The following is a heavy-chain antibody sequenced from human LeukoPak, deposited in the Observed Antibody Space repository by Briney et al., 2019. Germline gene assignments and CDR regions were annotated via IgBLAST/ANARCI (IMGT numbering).Heavy chain of an antibody. V-gene: IGHV1-18*01. CDR3: ARGGIDIVSVPVSNWFDP. CDR2: SSPYNGKT. Sequence: ASVKVSCKASGYTYINYVMTGVRQAPGQGLEWMGWSSPYNGKTNYAQKLQGRVTMTTDTTTNTDYMELRSLRSDDTAVYYCARGGIDIVSVPVSNWFDPWGQGTLVTVSS. J-gene: IGHJ5*02. CDR1: GYTYINYV. D-gene: IGHD2/OR15-2a*01.